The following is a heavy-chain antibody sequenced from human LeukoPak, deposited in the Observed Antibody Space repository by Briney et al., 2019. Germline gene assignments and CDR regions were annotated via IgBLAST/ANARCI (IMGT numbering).Heavy chain of an antibody. CDR3: ARDYDSSGYYRPYYYGMDV. Sequence: ASVKVSCKASGYTFTSYGISWVRQAPGQGLEWMGWISAYNGNTNYAQKLQGRVTMTTDTSTSTAYMELRSLRSDDTAVYYCARDYDSSGYYRPYYYGMDVWGQGTTVTVSS. CDR1: GYTFTSYG. CDR2: ISAYNGNT. D-gene: IGHD3-22*01. J-gene: IGHJ6*02. V-gene: IGHV1-18*01.